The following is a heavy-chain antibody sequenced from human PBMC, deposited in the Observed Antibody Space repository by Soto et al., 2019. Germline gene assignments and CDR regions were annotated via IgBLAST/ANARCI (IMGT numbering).Heavy chain of an antibody. Sequence: GGSLRLSCAASGFTFSSYWMHWVRQAPGKGLVWVSRINSDGSSTSYADSVKGRFTISRDNAKNTLYLQMNSLRVEDTAVYYCASALLPLGPDVWGQGTTVTVSS. J-gene: IGHJ6*02. CDR2: INSDGSST. CDR1: GFTFSSYW. V-gene: IGHV3-74*01. CDR3: ASALLPLGPDV. D-gene: IGHD2-15*01.